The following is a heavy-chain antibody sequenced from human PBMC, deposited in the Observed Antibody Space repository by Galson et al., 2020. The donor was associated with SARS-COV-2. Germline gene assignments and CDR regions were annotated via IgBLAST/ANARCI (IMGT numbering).Heavy chain of an antibody. V-gene: IGHV4-59*01. CDR2: IHHSGST. J-gene: IGHJ5*02. D-gene: IGHD2-8*01. CDR3: ARATLDGPGRRFDP. Sequence: SQTLSLTCSVSGGSISTNYWSWMRQPPEKGLEWIGNIHHSGSTNYNPSLKSRVTISVDTSKNQFSLELNSVTAADTAVYYCARATLDGPGRRFDPWGQGTLVTVSS. CDR1: GGSISTNY.